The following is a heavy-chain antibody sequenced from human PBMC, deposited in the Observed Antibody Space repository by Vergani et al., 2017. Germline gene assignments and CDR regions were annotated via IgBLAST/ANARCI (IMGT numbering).Heavy chain of an antibody. CDR1: ESTFSDYN. D-gene: IGHD1-26*01. Sequence: QVQLMQSGPVMKKPGGSMKVSCQASESTFSDYNIHWVRQAPGQGLQWMGWISPKTGDTNYLQRFQDRVTMTRDASTKTVYLKMTRLTSDDTVIYYCAHSWNFGRRDWFDSWGPGTLVTVSS. CDR2: ISPKTGDT. J-gene: IGHJ5*01. CDR3: AHSWNFGRRDWFDS. V-gene: IGHV1-2*02.